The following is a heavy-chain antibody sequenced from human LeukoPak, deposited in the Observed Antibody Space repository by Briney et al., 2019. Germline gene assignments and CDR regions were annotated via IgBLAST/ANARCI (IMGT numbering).Heavy chain of an antibody. Sequence: ASVKVSCKASGYIFTGYYMHWVRQAPGQGLEWMGWINPNSGDTNYAQKFQGRVTMTRDTSISTTYMELSRLRSDDTAVYYCARVRYRLAETYIDYWGQGTLVTVSS. CDR2: INPNSGDT. J-gene: IGHJ4*02. V-gene: IGHV1-2*02. CDR3: ARVRYRLAETYIDY. CDR1: GYIFTGYY. D-gene: IGHD3-16*01.